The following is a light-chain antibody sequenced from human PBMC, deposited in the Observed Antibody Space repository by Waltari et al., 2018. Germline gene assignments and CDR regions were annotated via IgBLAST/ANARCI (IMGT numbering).Light chain of an antibody. Sequence: QSALTQPPSASGSPGQSVTISCTGTSSDIGGYNYVSWYQQYPGKAPKLMIYEVTERPSGGPDRFSASKSGNTASLTISGLQAEDEADYYCCSHAGSSTVVFGGGTKLTVL. CDR1: SSDIGGYNY. CDR3: CSHAGSSTVV. CDR2: EVT. V-gene: IGLV2-8*01. J-gene: IGLJ2*01.